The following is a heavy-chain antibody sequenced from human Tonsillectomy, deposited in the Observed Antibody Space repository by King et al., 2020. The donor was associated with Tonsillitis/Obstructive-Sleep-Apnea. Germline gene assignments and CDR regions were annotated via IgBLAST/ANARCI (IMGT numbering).Heavy chain of an antibody. CDR3: VRHYYYDSSSFDY. J-gene: IGHJ4*02. D-gene: IGHD3-22*01. Sequence: QLQESGPGLVKPSETLSLTCTVSDDSISSSRYYWGWIRQPPGKGLEWIGSIYYTGSPYYNPSLKSRVTISVDTSKNQFSLKLSPVIAADTAVYYCVRHYYYDSSSFDYWGQGTLVTVSS. CDR2: IYYTGSP. V-gene: IGHV4-39*01. CDR1: DDSISSSRYY.